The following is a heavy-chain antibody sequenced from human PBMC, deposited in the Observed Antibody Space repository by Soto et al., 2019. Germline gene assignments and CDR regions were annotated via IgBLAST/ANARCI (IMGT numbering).Heavy chain of an antibody. Sequence: WGCLGLGCEACGVSVWYFVVGWVRQSPGKGLEWVSAITVSGGDTYYSDSVKGRFTISRDNSKNTLYLQMNSLRAEDTALYYCAKGSASTTPPAHSDWGQGTLVTVSS. V-gene: IGHV3-23*01. CDR3: AKGSASTTPPAHSD. J-gene: IGHJ4*02. D-gene: IGHD3-10*01. CDR1: GVSVWYFV. CDR2: ITVSGGDT.